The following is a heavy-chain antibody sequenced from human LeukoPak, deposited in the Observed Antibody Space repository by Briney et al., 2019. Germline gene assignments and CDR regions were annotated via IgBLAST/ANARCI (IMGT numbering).Heavy chain of an antibody. Sequence: SETLSLTCTVSGGSISSYYWSWIRQPPGKGLEWIGYIYYSGSTNYNPSLKSRVTISVDTSKNQFSLKLSSVTAADTAVYYCARRQSSGWYFDYWGQGTLVTVSS. D-gene: IGHD6-19*01. CDR3: ARRQSSGWYFDY. CDR1: GGSISSYY. J-gene: IGHJ4*02. V-gene: IGHV4-59*12. CDR2: IYYSGST.